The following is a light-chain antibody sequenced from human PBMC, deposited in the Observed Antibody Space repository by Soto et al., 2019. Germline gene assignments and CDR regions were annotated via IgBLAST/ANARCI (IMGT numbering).Light chain of an antibody. J-gene: IGLJ1*01. CDR1: GRDIGAYDY. CDR3: SSYTTTYFYV. V-gene: IGLV2-14*01. CDR2: GVK. Sequence: QSVLTQPASVSGSPGQSITIPCTGSGRDIGAYDYVSRYQQHPGKAPKLLIYGVKNRPSGVSYRFSASKSAFTASLTISGLQAEDEAHYYCSSYTTTYFYVFSLGTKATVL.